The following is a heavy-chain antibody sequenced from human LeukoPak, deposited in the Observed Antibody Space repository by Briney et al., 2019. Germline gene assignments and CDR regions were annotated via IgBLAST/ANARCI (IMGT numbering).Heavy chain of an antibody. J-gene: IGHJ4*02. V-gene: IGHV3-21*01. D-gene: IGHD4-17*01. CDR1: GFTFSSYS. CDR2: ISSSSSYI. CDR3: ARDGTPVTTDY. Sequence: GGSLRLSCAASGFTFSSYSMNWVRQAPGKGLEWVSSISSSSSYIYYADSVECRFTISRDNAKNSLYLQMNSLRAEDTAVYYCARDGTPVTTDYWGQGTLVTVSS.